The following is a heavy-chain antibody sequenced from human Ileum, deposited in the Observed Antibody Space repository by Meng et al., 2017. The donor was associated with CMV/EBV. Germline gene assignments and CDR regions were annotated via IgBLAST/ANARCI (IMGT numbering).Heavy chain of an antibody. CDR2: IKQDGSAT. V-gene: IGHV3-7*01. Sequence: GGSLRLSCAVSGFTYSNFWMSWVRQAPGMGLEWVANIKQDGSATYYADSVKDRFTISRDNAKNSLYLQMDNLRADDTAVYYCVREDIVVFDYWGQGTLVTVSS. J-gene: IGHJ4*02. CDR1: GFTYSNFW. CDR3: VREDIVVFDY. D-gene: IGHD2-15*01.